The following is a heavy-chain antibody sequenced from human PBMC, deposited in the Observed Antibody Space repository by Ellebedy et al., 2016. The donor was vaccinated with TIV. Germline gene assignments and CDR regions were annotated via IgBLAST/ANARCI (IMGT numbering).Heavy chain of an antibody. D-gene: IGHD6-19*01. Sequence: KVSCKGSGYSFTSYWIGWVRQMPGKGLEWMGIIYPGDSDTRYSPSFEGQVTISADKSISTAYLQWSSLKASDTAMYYCARHDENSSAGYSYYWGQGTLVTVSS. CDR2: IYPGDSDT. J-gene: IGHJ4*02. V-gene: IGHV5-51*01. CDR3: ARHDENSSAGYSYY. CDR1: GYSFTSYW.